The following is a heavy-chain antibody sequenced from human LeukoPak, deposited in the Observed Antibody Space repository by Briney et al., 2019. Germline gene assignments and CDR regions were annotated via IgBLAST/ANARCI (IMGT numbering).Heavy chain of an antibody. CDR3: ARLSQSATPDFGYYYGMDV. CDR1: GGSISSYY. J-gene: IGHJ6*02. CDR2: IYYSGST. D-gene: IGHD2-15*01. Sequence: SETLSLTCTVSGGSISSYYWSWIRQPPGKGLEWIGYIYYSGSTNYNPSLKSRVTISVDTSKNQFSLKLSSVTAADTAVYYCARLSQSATPDFGYYYGMDVWGQGTTVTVSS. V-gene: IGHV4-59*08.